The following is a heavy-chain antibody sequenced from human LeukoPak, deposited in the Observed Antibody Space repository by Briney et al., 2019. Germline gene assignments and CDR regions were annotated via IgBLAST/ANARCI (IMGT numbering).Heavy chain of an antibody. D-gene: IGHD6-19*01. CDR1: GFTFSNAW. CDR2: IKSKTDGGTT. J-gene: IGHJ4*02. V-gene: IGHV3-15*01. Sequence: GGSLRLSCAASGFTFSNAWMSWVRQAPGKGLEWVGRIKSKTDGGTTDYAAPVKGRFTISRDDSKNTLYLQMNSLKTEDTAVYYCTTEVAVAGTIFFEVRDYWGQGTLASVSS. CDR3: TTEVAVAGTIFFEVRDY.